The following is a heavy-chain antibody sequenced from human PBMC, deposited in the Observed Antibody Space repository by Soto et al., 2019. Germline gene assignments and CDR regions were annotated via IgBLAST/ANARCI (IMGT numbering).Heavy chain of an antibody. CDR2: LNTYNGNT. J-gene: IGHJ3*02. CDR1: GYTFTTYG. D-gene: IGHD3-22*01. V-gene: IGHV1-18*01. Sequence: ASVKVSCKASGYTFTTYGISWVRQAPGQGLEWMGWLNTYNGNTNYPQKLQGRLTMTTDTSTSTAYMQLRSLRSDDTAVYYCAREMSYYYDSSRLDAFDIWGQGTMVTVSS. CDR3: AREMSYYYDSSRLDAFDI.